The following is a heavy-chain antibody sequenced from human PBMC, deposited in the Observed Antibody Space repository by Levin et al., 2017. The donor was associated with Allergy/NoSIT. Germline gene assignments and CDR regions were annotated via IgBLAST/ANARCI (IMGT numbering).Heavy chain of an antibody. CDR1: GGSIDSRGYY. CDR3: GRVTNNGYGDFDS. V-gene: IGHV4-31*03. Sequence: SSETLSLTCTVSGGSIDSRGYYWSWIRQHPGKGLEWLGYIYYSGGTYYNPSLKSRVIISVDTSKNQFSLKLSSVTAADTAVFYCGRVTNNGYGDFDSWGQGTLVTVSS. J-gene: IGHJ4*02. D-gene: IGHD5-12*01. CDR2: IYYSGGT.